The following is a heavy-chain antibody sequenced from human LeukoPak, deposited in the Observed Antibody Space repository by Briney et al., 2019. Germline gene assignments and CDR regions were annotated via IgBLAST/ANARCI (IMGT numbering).Heavy chain of an antibody. CDR3: ARDVSSGYLGFDY. J-gene: IGHJ4*02. CDR2: IWYDGSEK. CDR1: GFTFSSYG. D-gene: IGHD3-22*01. V-gene: IGHV3-33*01. Sequence: GGSLRLSCAASGFTFSSYGMQWVRQAPGKGLEWVAAIWYDGSEKYYADSVKGRFTISRDNSKNTLYLQMNSLRAEDTAVYYCARDVSSGYLGFDYRGQGTLVTVSS.